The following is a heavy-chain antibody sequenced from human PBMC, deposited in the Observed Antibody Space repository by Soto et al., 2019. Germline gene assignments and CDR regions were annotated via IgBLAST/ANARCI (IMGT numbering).Heavy chain of an antibody. D-gene: IGHD3-3*01. J-gene: IGHJ6*03. V-gene: IGHV3-23*01. CDR2: ISGSGGST. CDR1: GFTFSSYA. CDR3: AKEPYDFWSGYYAGAYYYSMDV. Sequence: EVQLLESGGGLVQPGGSLRLSCAASGFTFSSYAMSWVRQAPGKGPEWVSAISGSGGSTYYADSVKCRFTISRDNSKNTMYLQMNSLRAEDTAVYYCAKEPYDFWSGYYAGAYYYSMDVWGKGTTVTVSS.